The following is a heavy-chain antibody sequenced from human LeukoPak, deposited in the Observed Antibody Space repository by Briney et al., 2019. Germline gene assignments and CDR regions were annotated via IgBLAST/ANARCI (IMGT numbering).Heavy chain of an antibody. CDR1: GYSFTTYG. V-gene: IGHV1-18*01. J-gene: IGHJ4*02. CDR3: ARDTALTTIVCGPEY. D-gene: IGHD3/OR15-3a*01. Sequence: GASXKVSCKASGYSFTTYGITWMRQAPGQGLEWMGWISTYNGNTHYADTLHDSVTMTTDTSTSTAYMELSSLRSDDTAIYYCARDTALTTIVCGPEYWGQGTLVIVSS. CDR2: ISTYNGNT.